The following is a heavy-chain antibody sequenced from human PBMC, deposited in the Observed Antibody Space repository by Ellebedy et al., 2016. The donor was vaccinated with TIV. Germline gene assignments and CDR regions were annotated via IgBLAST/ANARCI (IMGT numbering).Heavy chain of an antibody. CDR2: FRDKAHGGAP. V-gene: IGHV3-49*03. CDR1: GFTYGDYT. CDR3: NNNGGFYGVHG. J-gene: IGHJ6*02. Sequence: GESLKISCTASGFTYGDYTMSWFRQAPGKGLEWVGLFRDKAHGGAPEYAASVKGRFTISRDDSKSIAHVQMNSLKTEDTAVYYCNNNGGFYGVHGWGQGTTVTVSS. D-gene: IGHD3-16*01.